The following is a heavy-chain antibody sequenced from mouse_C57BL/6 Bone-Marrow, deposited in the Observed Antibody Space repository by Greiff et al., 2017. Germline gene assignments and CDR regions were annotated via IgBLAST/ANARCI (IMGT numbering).Heavy chain of an antibody. CDR3: ARFYGNYIFYAMDY. J-gene: IGHJ4*01. Sequence: VQLQQPGAELVKPGASVKLSCKASGYTFTSYWMHWVKQRPGQGLEWIGMIHPNSGSTNYNEKFKSKATLTVDKSSSTAYMQLSSLTSWDSSVYYGARFYGNYIFYAMDYWGQGTSGTVSS. CDR2: IHPNSGST. CDR1: GYTFTSYW. D-gene: IGHD2-1*01. V-gene: IGHV1-64*01.